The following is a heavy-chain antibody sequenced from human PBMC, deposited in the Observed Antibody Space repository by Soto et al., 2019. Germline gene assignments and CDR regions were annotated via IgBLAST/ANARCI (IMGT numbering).Heavy chain of an antibody. V-gene: IGHV1-69*02. CDR2: IIPILGIA. J-gene: IGHJ5*02. CDR3: ASGPRGARNWFDP. Sequence: ASVKVSCKASGGTFSSYTISWVRQAPGQGLEWMGRIIPILGIANYAQKFQGRVTITADKSTSTAYMELSSLRSEDTAVYYGASGPRGARNWFDPWGQGTLVPVSS. CDR1: GGTFSSYT.